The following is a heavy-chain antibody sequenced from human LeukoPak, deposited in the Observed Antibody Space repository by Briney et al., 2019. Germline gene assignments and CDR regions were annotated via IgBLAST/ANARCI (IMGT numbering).Heavy chain of an antibody. Sequence: GGSLRLSCAASGFSFGSYAMGWTRQAPGQGLEWVSAISGSGSHANYAESVKGRFTISRDNSKNILYLQMHSLIAADTAVYYCGSGPVGTTVPWGQGTLVTVSS. CDR3: GSGPVGTTVP. J-gene: IGHJ5*02. D-gene: IGHD1-1*01. CDR2: ISGSGSHA. CDR1: GFSFGSYA. V-gene: IGHV3-23*01.